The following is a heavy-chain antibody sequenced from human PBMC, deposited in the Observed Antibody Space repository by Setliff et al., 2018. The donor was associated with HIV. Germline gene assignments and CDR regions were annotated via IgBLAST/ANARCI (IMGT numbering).Heavy chain of an antibody. Sequence: KPSETLSLTCTVSGGSISAYYWSWIRQPPGKGLEWIGEINHSGSTNYNPSLKSRVTVSVDTSKKQFSLKLSSLTAADTAVYYCARGPSINTIRARGYYMDVWAKGTTVTVSS. CDR2: INHSGST. CDR3: ARGPSINTIRARGYYMDV. V-gene: IGHV4-34*01. CDR1: GGSISAYY. D-gene: IGHD3-10*01. J-gene: IGHJ6*03.